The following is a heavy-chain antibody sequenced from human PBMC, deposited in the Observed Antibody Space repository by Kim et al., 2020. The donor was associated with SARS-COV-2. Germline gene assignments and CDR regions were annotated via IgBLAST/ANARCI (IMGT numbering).Heavy chain of an antibody. Sequence: SETLSLTCAVSGGSFSGYYWSWIRQPPGKGLEWIGYIYHSGSTNYNPSLKSRVTISVDTSKNQFSLKLSSVTAADTAVYYCARALGPATNDTLDRFDP. CDR1: GGSFSGYY. CDR2: IYHSGST. V-gene: IGHV4-34*01. D-gene: IGHD6-25*01. J-gene: IGHJ5*02. CDR3: ARALGPATNDTLDRFDP.